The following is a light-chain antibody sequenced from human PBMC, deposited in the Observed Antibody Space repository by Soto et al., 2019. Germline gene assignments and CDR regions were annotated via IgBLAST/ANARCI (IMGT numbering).Light chain of an antibody. CDR1: SSDVGGSNY. Sequence: QSALIQPASVSGSPGQSITISCTGTSSDVGGSNYVSWYQHHPHRAPKLLIYEVSYRPSGVSNRFSGSKSGNMASLTISGLQAEDEADNYCSSYTSSNTLEVFGSGTKVTVL. J-gene: IGLJ1*01. V-gene: IGLV2-14*01. CDR3: SSYTSSNTLEV. CDR2: EVS.